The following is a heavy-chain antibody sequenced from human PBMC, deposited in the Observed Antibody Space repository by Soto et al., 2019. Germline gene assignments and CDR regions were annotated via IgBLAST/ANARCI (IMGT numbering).Heavy chain of an antibody. V-gene: IGHV1-2*02. D-gene: IGHD5-12*01. CDR2: INPNSGGT. CDR1: GYTFTGYY. CDR3: ARVGRWLQFNAFDI. Sequence: ASVKVSCKASGYTFTGYYMHWVRQAPGQGLEWMGWINPNSGGTNYAQKFQGRVTMTRDTSISTAYMELSRRRSDDTAVYYCARVGRWLQFNAFDIWGKGTMVTVPS. J-gene: IGHJ3*02.